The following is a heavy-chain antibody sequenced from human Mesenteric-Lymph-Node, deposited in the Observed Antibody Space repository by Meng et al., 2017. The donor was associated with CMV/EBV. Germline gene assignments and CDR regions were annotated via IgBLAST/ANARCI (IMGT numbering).Heavy chain of an antibody. J-gene: IGHJ2*01. CDR1: GFTFNAYW. Sequence: GESLKISCTGSGFTFNAYWMSWVRQAPGKGLEWVANINQDGSEKYSVDSVKGRFTVSRDNAKNSLYLQMNSLRAEDTAVYYCASLNYDFWSNYHSTRITKNWYFDLWGRGTLVTVSS. D-gene: IGHD3-3*01. CDR2: INQDGSEK. V-gene: IGHV3-7*01. CDR3: ASLNYDFWSNYHSTRITKNWYFDL.